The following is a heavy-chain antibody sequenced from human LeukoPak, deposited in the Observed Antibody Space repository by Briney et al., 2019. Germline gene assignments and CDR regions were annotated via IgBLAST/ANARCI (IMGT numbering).Heavy chain of an antibody. V-gene: IGHV1-69*13. CDR2: IIPIFGTA. J-gene: IGHJ6*02. Sequence: SVKVSCKASGGTFSSYAISWVRQAPGQGLEWMGGIIPIFGTANYAQKFQGRVTITADESTSTAYMELSSLRSEDTAVYYCARDITDLNGMDVWGQGTTVTVSS. CDR1: GGTFSSYA. CDR3: ARDITDLNGMDV. D-gene: IGHD1-14*01.